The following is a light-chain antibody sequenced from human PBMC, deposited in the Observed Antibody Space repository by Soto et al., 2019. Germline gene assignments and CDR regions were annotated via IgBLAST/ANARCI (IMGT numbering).Light chain of an antibody. CDR3: QHHNEWVKS. CDR1: QSVSSN. Sequence: EIVMTQSPATLSVSPGERATLSCRASQSVSSNLAWYQQKPGQAPRLLIYGASTRATGIPGRFSGSGSGTEFTLTISSLQSEDVAVYYCQHHNEWVKSFGQGTKLEIK. CDR2: GAS. J-gene: IGKJ2*03. V-gene: IGKV3-15*01.